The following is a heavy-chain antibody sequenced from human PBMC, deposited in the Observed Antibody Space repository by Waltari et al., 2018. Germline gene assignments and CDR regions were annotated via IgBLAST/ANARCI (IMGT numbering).Heavy chain of an antibody. Sequence: YLQESGPRLVKPSETLSLTCPVFGGSISTSSYFWGWLRQPPGKEPEWIGSLFFSGETYYNPSLKSRVTISLDTSANQLSLKLTSVTAADTAIYYCARAGRGVLAEYFQHWGQGTLVTVSS. J-gene: IGHJ1*01. CDR1: GGSISTSSYF. CDR2: LFFSGET. D-gene: IGHD3-10*01. CDR3: ARAGRGVLAEYFQH. V-gene: IGHV4-39*07.